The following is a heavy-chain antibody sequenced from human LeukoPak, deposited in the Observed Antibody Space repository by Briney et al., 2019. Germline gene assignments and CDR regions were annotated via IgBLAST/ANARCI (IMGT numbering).Heavy chain of an antibody. Sequence: GGSLRLSCAASGFTFSDYYMSWIRQAPGKRLEWVSSICSSSSYTNYADSVKGRFTISRDNAKNSLYLQMNSLRAEDTAVYYCARDWGIAVERTEGLDYWGQGTLVTVSS. D-gene: IGHD6-19*01. CDR2: ICSSSSYT. CDR3: ARDWGIAVERTEGLDY. CDR1: GFTFSDYY. J-gene: IGHJ4*02. V-gene: IGHV3-11*05.